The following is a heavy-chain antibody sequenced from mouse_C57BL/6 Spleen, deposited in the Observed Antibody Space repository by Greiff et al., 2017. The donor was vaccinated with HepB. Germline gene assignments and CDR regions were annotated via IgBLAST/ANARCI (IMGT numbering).Heavy chain of an antibody. CDR1: GFSLTSYG. CDR3: ARVNYGYFDV. CDR2: IWGVGST. V-gene: IGHV2-6*01. J-gene: IGHJ1*03. D-gene: IGHD2-12*01. Sequence: VKLMESGPGLVAPSQSLSITCTVSGFSLTSYGVDWVRQAPGKGLEWLGVIWGVGSTNYNSALKSRLIISKDNSKGQVFLKMTSLQPDDTAMYSCARVNYGYFDVWGTGTTVTVSS.